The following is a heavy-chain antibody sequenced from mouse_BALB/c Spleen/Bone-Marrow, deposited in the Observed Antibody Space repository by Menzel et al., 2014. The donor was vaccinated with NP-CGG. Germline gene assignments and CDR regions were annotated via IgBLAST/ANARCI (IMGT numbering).Heavy chain of an antibody. D-gene: IGHD1-1*01. CDR1: GYTFISYW. CDR2: INLSTGYT. J-gene: IGHJ4*01. CDR3: ARPPYYCSSSYDAMDY. V-gene: IGHV1-4*01. Sequence: VQLQESGVELPRPGASVKMSSKAFGYTFISYWMHWVKQRPGQGLEWIGYINLSTGYTEYNQKYKDKATLSADKSSSKTYMQQSSLPSEHSTVYYCARPPYYCSSSYDAMDYWGQGTSVTVSS.